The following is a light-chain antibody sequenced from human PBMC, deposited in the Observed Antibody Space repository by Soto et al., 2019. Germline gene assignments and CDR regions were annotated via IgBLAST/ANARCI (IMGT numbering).Light chain of an antibody. CDR2: TSN. CDR3: AAWNDSLNGVV. CDR1: YSTIGSKT. V-gene: IGLV1-44*01. Sequence: QSVLTQPPSASGTPGQRVTICCSGSYSTIGSKTLNWYQHLPGSAPKLLIYTSNQRPSGVPDRFSGSKSGTSASLAISGLQPEDEADYYCAAWNDSLNGVVFGGGTKLTVL. J-gene: IGLJ3*02.